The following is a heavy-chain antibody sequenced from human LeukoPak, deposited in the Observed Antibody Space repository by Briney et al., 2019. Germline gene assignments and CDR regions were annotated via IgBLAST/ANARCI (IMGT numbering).Heavy chain of an antibody. J-gene: IGHJ1*01. CDR3: AKEITYSGRYYVYFHH. CDR2: ISNDGSNT. D-gene: IGHD1-26*01. CDR1: GFTFSSYW. Sequence: GGSLRLSCAASGFTFSSYWMSWVRQAPGKGLEWVAVISNDGSNTNYADSVKGRFTISRDNSKNTLHLQMNSLRAEDTALYYCAKEITYSGRYYVYFHHWGQGTLVTVSS. V-gene: IGHV3-30*18.